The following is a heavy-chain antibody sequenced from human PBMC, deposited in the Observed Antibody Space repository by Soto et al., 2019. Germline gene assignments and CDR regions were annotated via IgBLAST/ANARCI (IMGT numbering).Heavy chain of an antibody. J-gene: IGHJ5*02. CDR2: IWSDGSNK. CDR1: GFTFSSYG. V-gene: IGHV3-33*01. Sequence: QVQLVESGGGVVQPGRSLRLSCAASGFTFSSYGMHWVRQAPGKGLEWLAVIWSDGSNKYYADSVKGRFNISRDNSKNTLYLQMNSLRAEDTAVYYCARDDSSSWYGQTNWFDPWGQGTLDNVSS. D-gene: IGHD6-13*01. CDR3: ARDDSSSWYGQTNWFDP.